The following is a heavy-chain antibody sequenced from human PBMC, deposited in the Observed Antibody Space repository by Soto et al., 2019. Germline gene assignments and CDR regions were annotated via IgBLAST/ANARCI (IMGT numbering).Heavy chain of an antibody. J-gene: IGHJ3*02. Sequence: GGSLRLSCAASGFTFSSYAMSWVRQAPGKGLEWVSAISGSGGSTYYADSVKGRFTISRDNSKNTLYLQMNSLRAEDTAVYYCAKDQPLTIFGVVIREDAFDIWGQGTMVTVSS. V-gene: IGHV3-23*01. D-gene: IGHD3-3*01. CDR1: GFTFSSYA. CDR2: ISGSGGST. CDR3: AKDQPLTIFGVVIREDAFDI.